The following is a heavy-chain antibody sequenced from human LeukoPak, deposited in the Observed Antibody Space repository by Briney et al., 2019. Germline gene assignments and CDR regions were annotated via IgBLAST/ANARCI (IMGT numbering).Heavy chain of an antibody. CDR3: ARHPPRDGSAFAY. CDR1: GGSISSGSYY. J-gene: IGHJ4*02. CDR2: MYYSGTT. Sequence: SETLSLTCTVSGGSISSGSYYWGWIRQPPGKGLEWIASMYYSGTTFYSPSLKSRVTISVDTSKNQLSLKLGSVTAADTAVYYCARHPPRDGSAFAYWGQGTLVTVSS. V-gene: IGHV4-39*01.